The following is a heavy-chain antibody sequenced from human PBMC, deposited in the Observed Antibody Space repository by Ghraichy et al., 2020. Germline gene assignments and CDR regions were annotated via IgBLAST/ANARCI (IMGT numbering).Heavy chain of an antibody. V-gene: IGHV3-21*01. Sequence: GGSLRLSCAASGFTFSSYSMNWVRQAPGKGLEWVSSISSSSSYIYYADSVKGRFTISSDNAKNSLYLQMNSLRAEDTAVYYCARADIVVVYFPNLYGMDVWGQGTMVTVSS. D-gene: IGHD2-15*01. J-gene: IGHJ6*02. CDR3: ARADIVVVYFPNLYGMDV. CDR2: ISSSSSYI. CDR1: GFTFSSYS.